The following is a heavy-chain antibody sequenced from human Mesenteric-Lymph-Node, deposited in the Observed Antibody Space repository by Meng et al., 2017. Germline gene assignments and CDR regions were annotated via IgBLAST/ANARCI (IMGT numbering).Heavy chain of an antibody. CDR2: INNSGST. CDR3: AYSGNYYPDY. Sequence: RGPGLLRPREPLLLTGFVYGVSFSVNYGSGTRKPPGKGLGWIGEINNSGSTTYTPSLKSGVPISVDTSKNQFSLKLSFVPAADTALYYCAYSGNYYPDYWGQGTLVTVS. J-gene: IGHJ4*02. CDR1: GVSFSVNY. D-gene: IGHD1-26*01. V-gene: IGHV4-34*01.